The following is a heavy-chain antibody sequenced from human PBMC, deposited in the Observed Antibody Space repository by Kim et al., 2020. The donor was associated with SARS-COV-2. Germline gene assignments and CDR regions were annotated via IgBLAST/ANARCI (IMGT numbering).Heavy chain of an antibody. Sequence: SETLSLTCTVSGGSISSSSYYWGWIRQPPGKGLEWIGSIYYSGSTYYNPSLKSRVTISVDTSKNQFSLKLSSVTAADTAVYCCASSTGYYGSGSYYRKDLNDYWGQGTLVTVSS. D-gene: IGHD3-10*01. V-gene: IGHV4-39*01. CDR3: ASSTGYYGSGSYYRKDLNDY. CDR1: GGSISSSSYY. CDR2: IYYSGST. J-gene: IGHJ4*02.